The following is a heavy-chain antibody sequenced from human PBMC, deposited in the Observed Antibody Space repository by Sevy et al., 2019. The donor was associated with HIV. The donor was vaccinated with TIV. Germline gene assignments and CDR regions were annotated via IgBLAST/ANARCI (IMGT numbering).Heavy chain of an antibody. CDR2: INQDGSDM. V-gene: IGHV3-7*01. CDR3: ARRDFDL. Sequence: GGSLRLSCKASGFSFTDFWMQWVRQVPGKGPEWVANINQDGSDMYYVDSVKGRSTNSRDNAESALYLQMHGLQAEDAATYFGARRDFDLWGQGTVVTVSS. J-gene: IGHJ4*02. CDR1: GFSFTDFW.